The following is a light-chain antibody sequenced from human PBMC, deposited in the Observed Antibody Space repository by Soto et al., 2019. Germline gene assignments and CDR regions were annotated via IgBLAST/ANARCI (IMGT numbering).Light chain of an antibody. CDR3: MQALQAPLS. CDR2: LGS. CDR1: QSLLHINGYTY. Sequence: DIVMTQSALSLPVTPGEPASISCRSSQSLLHINGYTYLDWYLQKPGHSPQLLIYLGSNRASGGPDRFSGSGSGTHFTLKISRVEAEDVGVYYCMQALQAPLSFGGGTKVEIK. V-gene: IGKV2-28*01. J-gene: IGKJ4*01.